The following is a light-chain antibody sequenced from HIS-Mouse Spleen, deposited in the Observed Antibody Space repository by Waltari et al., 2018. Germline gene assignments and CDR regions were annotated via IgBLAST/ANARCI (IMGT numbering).Light chain of an antibody. Sequence: DIVMTQSPDSLAVSLGERATINCKSSQSVLYSSNNKNYLAWYQQKPGQPPKLRIYWASTRESGVPDRLSGSGSGTDFTRTISSLQAEDVAVYYCQQYYSTPYTFGQGTKLEIK. J-gene: IGKJ2*01. CDR1: QSVLYSSNNKNY. CDR2: WAS. V-gene: IGKV4-1*01. CDR3: QQYYSTPYT.